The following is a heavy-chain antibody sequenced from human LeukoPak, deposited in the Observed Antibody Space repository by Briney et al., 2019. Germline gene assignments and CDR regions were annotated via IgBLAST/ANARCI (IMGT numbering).Heavy chain of an antibody. CDR3: AKKIAAAGHNWFDP. J-gene: IGHJ5*02. D-gene: IGHD6-13*01. CDR1: GFTFSSYA. Sequence: GGSLTLSCAASGFTFSSYAMSWVRQAPGTGLEWVSAICGSGGSTYYADSVKGRFTISRDNSKNTLYLQMNSLRAEDTAVYYCAKKIAAAGHNWFDPWGQGTLVTVS. CDR2: ICGSGGST. V-gene: IGHV3-23*01.